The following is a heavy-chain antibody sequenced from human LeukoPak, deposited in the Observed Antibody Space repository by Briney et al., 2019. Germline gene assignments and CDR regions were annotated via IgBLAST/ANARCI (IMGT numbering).Heavy chain of an antibody. D-gene: IGHD7-27*01. Sequence: ASVKVSCKASGYTFTGYYMHWVRQAPGQGLEWMGWINPNSGGTNYAQKFQGRVTMTRDTSISTAYMELSRLRSDDTAVYYCARVSGDYYYYYMDVWGKATTVTVSS. CDR2: INPNSGGT. CDR1: GYTFTGYY. V-gene: IGHV1-2*02. J-gene: IGHJ6*03. CDR3: ARVSGDYYYYYMDV.